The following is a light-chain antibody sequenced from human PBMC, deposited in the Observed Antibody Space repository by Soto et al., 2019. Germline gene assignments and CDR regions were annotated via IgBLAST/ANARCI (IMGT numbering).Light chain of an antibody. CDR1: QTISSW. Sequence: DIQMTQSPSTLSGSVGDRVTITCRASQTISSWLAWYQQKPGKAPKLLIYKASTLKSGVPSRFSGSGSGTEFTLTISSLQPDECATYYCQQYNSYSEAFGQGTKVEIK. V-gene: IGKV1-5*03. CDR3: QQYNSYSEA. J-gene: IGKJ1*01. CDR2: KAS.